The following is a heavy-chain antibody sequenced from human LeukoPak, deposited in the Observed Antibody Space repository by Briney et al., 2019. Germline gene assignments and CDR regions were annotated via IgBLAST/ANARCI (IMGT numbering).Heavy chain of an antibody. D-gene: IGHD1-26*01. Sequence: GGSLRLSCVASGFTFSSYLMHWVRQAPGKGLVWVSRINTDGSSASYADSVKGRFTISRDNAKNTLFLQMNSLRVEDTAVYYCIRHYDYWGQGTLVTVSS. CDR1: GFTFSSYL. V-gene: IGHV3-74*01. CDR2: INTDGSSA. J-gene: IGHJ4*02. CDR3: IRHYDY.